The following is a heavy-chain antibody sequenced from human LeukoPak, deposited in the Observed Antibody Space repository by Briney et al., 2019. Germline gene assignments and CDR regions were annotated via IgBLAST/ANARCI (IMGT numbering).Heavy chain of an antibody. V-gene: IGHV4-34*01. J-gene: IGHJ4*02. CDR3: ARGRVGYSYGVIFDY. D-gene: IGHD5-18*01. Sequence: PSETLSLTCAVYGGSFSGYYWSWIRQPPGKGLEWIGEINHSGSTNYNPSLKSRVTISVDTSKNQFSLKLSSVTAADTAVYYCARGRVGYSYGVIFDYWGQGTLVTVSS. CDR2: INHSGST. CDR1: GGSFSGYY.